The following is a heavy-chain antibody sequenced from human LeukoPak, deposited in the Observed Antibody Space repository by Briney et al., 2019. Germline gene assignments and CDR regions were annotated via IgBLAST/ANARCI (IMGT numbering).Heavy chain of an antibody. CDR3: ARDRHGDTGDWSFDL. Sequence: QPGGSLRLSCAASGFTFSSYWMSWVRQAPGKGLEWVASINQDGSEKYYVDSVEGRFTISRDNGRSSLFLQMNSLRVEDTAVYYCARDRHGDTGDWSFDLWGRGTLVTVSS. CDR2: INQDGSEK. CDR1: GFTFSSYW. D-gene: IGHD4-17*01. J-gene: IGHJ2*01. V-gene: IGHV3-7*01.